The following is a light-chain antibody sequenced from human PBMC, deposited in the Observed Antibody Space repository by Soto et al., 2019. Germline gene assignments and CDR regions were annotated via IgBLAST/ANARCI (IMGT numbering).Light chain of an antibody. CDR3: QKYNGART. Sequence: DIQMTQSPSSLSASVGDRVTNTCRASQGISNYLAWYQQKPGKVPTVLIYAASTLQSGVPSRFSGSGSGTDFTLTISGLQPEDVATYYCQKYNGARTFGQGTKVDIK. J-gene: IGKJ1*01. CDR2: AAS. V-gene: IGKV1-27*01. CDR1: QGISNY.